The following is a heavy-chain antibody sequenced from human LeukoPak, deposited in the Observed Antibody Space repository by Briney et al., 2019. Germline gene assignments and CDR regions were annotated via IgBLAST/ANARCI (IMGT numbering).Heavy chain of an antibody. D-gene: IGHD2-15*01. CDR2: IIPIFGTA. J-gene: IGHJ5*02. Sequence: SVKVSCKASGGTFSSYTISWVRQAPGQGLEWMGRIIPIFGTANYAQKFQGRVTITTDESTSTAYMELSSLRSEDTAVYYCARSAVAATPFDPWGQGTLVTVSS. V-gene: IGHV1-69*05. CDR1: GGTFSSYT. CDR3: ARSAVAATPFDP.